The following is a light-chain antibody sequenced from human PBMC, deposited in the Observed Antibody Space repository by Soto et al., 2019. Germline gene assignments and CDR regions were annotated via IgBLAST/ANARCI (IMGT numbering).Light chain of an antibody. CDR2: DAS. Sequence: DIKLTQSPSTLSASVGDRATITCRASQSIDTWLAWYQQKPGKAPSLLIYDASTLESGVPSRFSGGGSGTEFTLTISSLQPDDFATYYCQRYNNITRTFGQGTKVDIK. V-gene: IGKV1-5*01. CDR1: QSIDTW. CDR3: QRYNNITRT. J-gene: IGKJ1*01.